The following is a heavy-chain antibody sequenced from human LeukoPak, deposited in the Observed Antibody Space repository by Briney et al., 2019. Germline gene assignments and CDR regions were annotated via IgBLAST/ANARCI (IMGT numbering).Heavy chain of an antibody. CDR3: ARATIFGVILDP. V-gene: IGHV1-69*05. D-gene: IGHD3-3*01. Sequence: SVKVSCKASGGTFSSYAISWVRQAPGQGPEWMGGIIPIFGTANYAQKFQGRVTITTDESTGTAYMELSSLRSEDTAVYYCARATIFGVILDPWGQGTLVTVSS. CDR2: IIPIFGTA. J-gene: IGHJ5*02. CDR1: GGTFSSYA.